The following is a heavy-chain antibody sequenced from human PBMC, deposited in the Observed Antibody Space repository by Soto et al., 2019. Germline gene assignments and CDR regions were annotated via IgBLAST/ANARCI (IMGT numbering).Heavy chain of an antibody. CDR3: ARTDTTPRPNWFDP. D-gene: IGHD1-1*01. J-gene: IGHJ5*02. CDR2: TYYRSKWYN. CDR1: GDSVSSNSAG. V-gene: IGHV6-1*01. Sequence: SQTLSLTCAISGDSVSSNSAGWNWIRQSPSRGLQWLGRTYYRSKWYNDYAVSVKSRITINPDTAKNQFSLQLNSVTPEDTAVYYCARTDTTPRPNWFDPWGQGTLVTVSS.